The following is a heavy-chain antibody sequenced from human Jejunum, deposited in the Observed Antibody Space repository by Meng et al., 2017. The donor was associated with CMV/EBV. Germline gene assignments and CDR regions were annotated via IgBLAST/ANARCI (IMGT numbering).Heavy chain of an antibody. V-gene: IGHV3-30*02. D-gene: IGHD2/OR15-2a*01. Sequence: QVPLVDVGGGGSQPGGSQRLSWQASCSTLSIYGMHGVRQAQGKGLEWVAFIQYDGSNKYYADSVKGRFTISRDNSKNTVHLQMNSLRPEDTAVYYCAKGTGHSIPPPKDWGQGTLVTVSS. J-gene: IGHJ4*02. CDR3: AKGTGHSIPPPKD. CDR2: IQYDGSNK. CDR1: CSTLSIYG.